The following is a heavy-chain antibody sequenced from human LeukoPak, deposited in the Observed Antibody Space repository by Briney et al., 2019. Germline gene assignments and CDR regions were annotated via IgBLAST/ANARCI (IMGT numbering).Heavy chain of an antibody. D-gene: IGHD6-13*01. J-gene: IGHJ6*02. CDR3: AKRTPRIAAAWYYGMDV. Sequence: PGGSLRLSCAASGFTFSSYAMSWVRQAPGEGLEWVSAISGSGGSTYYADSVKGRFTISRDNSKNTLYLQMNSLRAEDTAVYYCAKRTPRIAAAWYYGMDVWGQGTTVTVSS. CDR1: GFTFSSYA. CDR2: ISGSGGST. V-gene: IGHV3-23*01.